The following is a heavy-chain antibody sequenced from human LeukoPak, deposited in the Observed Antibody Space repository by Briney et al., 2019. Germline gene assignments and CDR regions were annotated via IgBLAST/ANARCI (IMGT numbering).Heavy chain of an antibody. V-gene: IGHV1-2*02. CDR2: INPNSGGT. Sequence: ASVKVSCKASGYTFTGYYMHWVRQAPGQGLEWMGWINPNSGGTNYAEKFQGRVTMTRDTSISTVYMELSRLRSDDTAVFYCARDQSRLRFLEWLSDYWGQGTLVTVSS. CDR3: ARDQSRLRFLEWLSDY. J-gene: IGHJ4*02. D-gene: IGHD3-3*01. CDR1: GYTFTGYY.